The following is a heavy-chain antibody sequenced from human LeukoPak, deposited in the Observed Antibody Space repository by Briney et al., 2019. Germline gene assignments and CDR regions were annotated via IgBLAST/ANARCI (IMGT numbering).Heavy chain of an antibody. CDR3: ARALYNGNSEMGY. V-gene: IGHV3-11*04. CDR2: ISSSGSTI. Sequence: GGSLRLSCAASGFTFSDYYMSWIRQAPGKGLEWVSYISSSGSTIYYADSVKGRFTISRDNAKNSLFLQMSSLRAEDTAVYYCARALYNGNSEMGYWGQGTLVTVSS. CDR1: GFTFSDYY. D-gene: IGHD4-23*01. J-gene: IGHJ4*02.